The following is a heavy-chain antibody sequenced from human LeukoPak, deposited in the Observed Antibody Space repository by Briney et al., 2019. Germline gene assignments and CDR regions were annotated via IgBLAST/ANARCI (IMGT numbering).Heavy chain of an antibody. CDR2: ISDSGST. CDR3: AKDWPSEWQQLPDYDAVGV. Sequence: AGGSLRLSCAASGFTFSNYAMTWVRQAPGKGLEWVSTISDSGSTFYADSVKGRFTISRDNSKNTLFLQMNGLRADDTAVYYCAKDWPSEWQQLPDYDAVGVWGQGTMVTVSS. D-gene: IGHD6-13*01. V-gene: IGHV3-23*01. J-gene: IGHJ3*01. CDR1: GFTFSNYA.